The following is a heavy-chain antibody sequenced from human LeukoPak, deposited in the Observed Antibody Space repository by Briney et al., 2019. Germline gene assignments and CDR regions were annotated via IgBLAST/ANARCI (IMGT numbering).Heavy chain of an antibody. D-gene: IGHD3-10*01. Sequence: ASAKVSCKTSGYTFTTYGISWVRQAPGRGLEYMGWISAFTGNTNYAQKFQGRVAMTMDTSTSTVEMELRSLKYDDTAVYFCARLSYDGEGYWGQGTLVTVSS. J-gene: IGHJ4*02. CDR1: GYTFTTYG. V-gene: IGHV1-18*01. CDR2: ISAFTGNT. CDR3: ARLSYDGEGY.